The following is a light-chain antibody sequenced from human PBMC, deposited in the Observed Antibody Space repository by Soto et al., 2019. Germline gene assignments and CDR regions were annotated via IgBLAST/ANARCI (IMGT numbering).Light chain of an antibody. CDR2: GAS. V-gene: IGKV3-20*01. J-gene: IGKJ5*01. Sequence: EIVLTQSPGTLSLSPGERATLSCRASQSVISRNLAWYQQKPGQAPRLLIYGASSRATGIPDRFSGSGSGKSFTLNISRLEPEDFAVYYCQQYGSSPQPITFGQGTRLEIK. CDR3: QQYGSSPQPIT. CDR1: QSVISRN.